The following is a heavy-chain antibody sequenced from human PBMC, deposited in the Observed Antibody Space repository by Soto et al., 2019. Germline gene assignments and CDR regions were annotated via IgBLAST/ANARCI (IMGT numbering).Heavy chain of an antibody. CDR1: GGSISPYY. CDR3: ARKGAAASYDHYYMDV. Sequence: PSDTLSLTCTVSGGSISPYYWSWIRQPPGKGLEWIGYVYYSGNTNYNPSLESRVTISVDTSRNRFSLNLTSATAADTAVYYCARKGAAASYDHYYMDVWGRGTAVTVSS. V-gene: IGHV4-59*01. J-gene: IGHJ6*03. CDR2: VYYSGNT. D-gene: IGHD6-13*01.